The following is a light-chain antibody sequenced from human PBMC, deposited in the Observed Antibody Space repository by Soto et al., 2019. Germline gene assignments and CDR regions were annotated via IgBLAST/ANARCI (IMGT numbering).Light chain of an antibody. Sequence: QSVLTQPASVSGSPGQSITISCTGTSSDVGGYNYVSWYQQHPGKAPKLMIYEVSNRPSGVSNLFSGSKSVNTASLTISGHQAEDESDYYCSSYTSSTTQVFGTATKDTVL. CDR2: EVS. CDR1: SSDVGGYNY. V-gene: IGLV2-14*01. J-gene: IGLJ1*01. CDR3: SSYTSSTTQV.